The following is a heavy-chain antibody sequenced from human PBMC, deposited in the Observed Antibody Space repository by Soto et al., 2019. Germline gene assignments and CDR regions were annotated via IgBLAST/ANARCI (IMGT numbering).Heavy chain of an antibody. J-gene: IGHJ5*02. Sequence: GASVKVSCKASGYTFTSYDINWVRQATGQGLEWMGWMNPNSGITDFAQKFQGRITMTGNTSISTAYMELSSLRSEDTAVYYCARAQTTKAVPFWELPREHCFDTWGQGTLVTVSS. V-gene: IGHV1-8*01. CDR2: MNPNSGIT. CDR1: GYTFTSYD. D-gene: IGHD3-3*02. CDR3: ARAQTTKAVPFWELPREHCFDT.